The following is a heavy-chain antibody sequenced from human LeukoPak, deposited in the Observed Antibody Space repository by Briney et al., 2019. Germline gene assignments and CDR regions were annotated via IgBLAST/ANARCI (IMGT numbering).Heavy chain of an antibody. Sequence: SETLSLTCTVSGGSISSYYWNWIRQPPEKGLEWIGYIYHSGSTNYNPSLKSRVTISVDTSKNQFSLKLSSVTAADTAVYYCARTGWETYYFDSWGQGTLVTVSS. J-gene: IGHJ4*02. D-gene: IGHD1-26*01. CDR3: ARTGWETYYFDS. CDR2: IYHSGST. V-gene: IGHV4-59*01. CDR1: GGSISSYY.